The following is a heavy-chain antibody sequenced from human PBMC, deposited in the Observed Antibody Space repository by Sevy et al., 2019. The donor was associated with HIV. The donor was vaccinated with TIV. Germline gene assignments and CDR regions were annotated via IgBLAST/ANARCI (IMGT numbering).Heavy chain of an antibody. CDR3: TRRKGAQSIFDY. J-gene: IGHJ4*02. V-gene: IGHV3-49*04. CDR2: LKSKAYGGTL. D-gene: IGHD1-26*01. Sequence: GGSLRLSCTTSGFTFGDYAMSWVRQAPGKGLEWVAFLKSKAYGGTLDYAASVKGRFTISRDDSKSIAHLQMNDLKTEDTAIYYCTRRKGAQSIFDYWGQGVLVTVSS. CDR1: GFTFGDYA.